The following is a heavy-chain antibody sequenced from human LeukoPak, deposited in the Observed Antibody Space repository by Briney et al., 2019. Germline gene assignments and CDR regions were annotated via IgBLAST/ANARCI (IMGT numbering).Heavy chain of an antibody. D-gene: IGHD3-22*01. V-gene: IGHV1-69*13. CDR3: ARSPKRTLGYYYDSSGYSFDY. Sequence: ASVKVSCKASGGTFSSYAISWVRQAPGQGLEWMGGIIPIFGTANYAQKFQGRVTITADESTSTAYMELSSLRSEDTAVYYCARSPKRTLGYYYDSSGYSFDYWGQGTLVTVSS. J-gene: IGHJ4*02. CDR2: IIPIFGTA. CDR1: GGTFSSYA.